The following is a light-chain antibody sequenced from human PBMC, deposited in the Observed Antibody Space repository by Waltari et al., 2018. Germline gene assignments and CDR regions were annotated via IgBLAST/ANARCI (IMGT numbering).Light chain of an antibody. Sequence: QSVLTQPPSASGTPGQRVTISCSGSSSNIEPYYVYWYQQLSGTAPKLLIYRNNERPSGVPDRFSGSKSGTSASLAITGLRSEDEAHYYCATWDDSLTGWVFGGGTKLAVL. CDR2: RNN. V-gene: IGLV1-47*01. CDR3: ATWDDSLTGWV. J-gene: IGLJ3*02. CDR1: SSNIEPYY.